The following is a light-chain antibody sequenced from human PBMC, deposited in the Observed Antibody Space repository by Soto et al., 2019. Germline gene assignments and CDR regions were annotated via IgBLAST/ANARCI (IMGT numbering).Light chain of an antibody. Sequence: EIVLTQSPGTLSLSPGERATLSCRASQSLSSSNLAWYQHKPGQAPRLLIYHASSRATGIPDRFSGSGSGTDFTLTISRLEPEDVAVYYCHQYGNSPYTFGQGTKVQIK. V-gene: IGKV3-20*01. CDR2: HAS. CDR1: QSLSSSN. J-gene: IGKJ2*01. CDR3: HQYGNSPYT.